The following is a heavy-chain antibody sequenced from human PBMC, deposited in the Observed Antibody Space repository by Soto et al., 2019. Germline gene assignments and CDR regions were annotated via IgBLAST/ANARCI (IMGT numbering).Heavy chain of an antibody. CDR3: ARDKGSSWYYYYGMDV. Sequence: KQSQTLSLTCAISGDSVSSNSAAWNWIRQSPSRGLEWLGRTYYRSKWYNDYAVSVKSRITINPDTSKNQFSLHLNSVTPEDTAVYYCARDKGSSWYYYYGMDVWGQGTTVTVSS. V-gene: IGHV6-1*01. CDR1: GDSVSSNSAA. CDR2: TYYRSKWYN. D-gene: IGHD6-13*01. J-gene: IGHJ6*02.